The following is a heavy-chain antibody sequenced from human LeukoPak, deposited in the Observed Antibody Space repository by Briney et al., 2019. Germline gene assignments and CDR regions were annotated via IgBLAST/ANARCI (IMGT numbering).Heavy chain of an antibody. V-gene: IGHV4-59*01. CDR1: GGSLSSYY. J-gene: IGHJ4*02. CDR2: IYYSGST. CDR3: AREAYGDYHFDS. D-gene: IGHD4-17*01. Sequence: PSETLSLTCPVSGGSLSSYYWSWIRQPPGKGLEWIGYIYYSGSTNYNPSLKSRVTISVDTSKNQFSLKLSSVTAADTAVYYCAREAYGDYHFDSWGLGTLVTVSS.